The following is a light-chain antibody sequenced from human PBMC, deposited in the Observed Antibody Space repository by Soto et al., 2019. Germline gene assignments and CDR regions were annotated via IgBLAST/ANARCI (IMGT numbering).Light chain of an antibody. CDR1: RSNIGTGYD. J-gene: IGLJ1*01. CDR3: QSYDSNLRWV. CDR2: GNS. Sequence: QSVLTQPPSVSGAPGQRVTISCTGSRSNIGTGYDVHWYQQLPGTAPKVLIYGNSNRPSGVPDRFSGSKSGTSASLAITGLQAEDEADYYCQSYDSNLRWVFGTGTKVTVL. V-gene: IGLV1-40*01.